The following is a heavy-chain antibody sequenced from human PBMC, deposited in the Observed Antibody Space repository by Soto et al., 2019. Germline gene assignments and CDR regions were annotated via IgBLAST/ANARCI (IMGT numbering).Heavy chain of an antibody. Sequence: PGGSLRLSCAASEFTFSSYAMSWVRQAPGKGLEWVSTISGSGGMTYCADSAKGRFTISRDNSRNTLHLQMNSLRVEDTAIYYCAKTLLSTSWYGLHDYVSQGTLVTVSS. CDR2: ISGSGGMT. D-gene: IGHD6-13*01. CDR3: AKTLLSTSWYGLHDY. V-gene: IGHV3-23*01. CDR1: EFTFSSYA. J-gene: IGHJ4*02.